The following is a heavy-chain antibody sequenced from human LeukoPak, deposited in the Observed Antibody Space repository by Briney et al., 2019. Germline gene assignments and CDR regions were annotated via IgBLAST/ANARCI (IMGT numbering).Heavy chain of an antibody. D-gene: IGHD6-19*01. J-gene: IGHJ4*02. Sequence: PGGSLRLSCEASGFTFDDYGLSWVRQAPGKGLEWVSGINWNGDNTDYTDSVKGRFTISRDNAKNSLYLQMNSLRAEDTAVYYCAREVIAEAGSRFDYWGQGTLVTVSS. CDR3: AREVIAEAGSRFDY. V-gene: IGHV3-20*04. CDR1: GFTFDDYG. CDR2: INWNGDNT.